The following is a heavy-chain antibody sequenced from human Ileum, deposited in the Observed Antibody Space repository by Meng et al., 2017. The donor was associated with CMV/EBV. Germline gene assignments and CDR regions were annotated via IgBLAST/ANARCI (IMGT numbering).Heavy chain of an antibody. CDR1: GYTLTGYG. CDR2: ISPYTGNT. D-gene: IGHD5-12*01. CDR3: ARSRYSGYDHFDY. Sequence: KASGYTLTGYGFNWGRQAPGHGREWMGWISPYTGNTNYAQRFQGRVTMTTDTSTGTAYMELRSLRSDDTAVYYCARSRYSGYDHFDYWGQGTLVTVSS. V-gene: IGHV1-18*01. J-gene: IGHJ4*02.